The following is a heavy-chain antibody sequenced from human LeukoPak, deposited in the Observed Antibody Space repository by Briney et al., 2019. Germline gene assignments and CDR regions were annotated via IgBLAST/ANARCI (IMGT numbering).Heavy chain of an antibody. CDR2: IYYSGST. CDR3: ARGGFLDPFDP. CDR1: GGSISTYY. V-gene: IGHV4-59*01. Sequence: PSETLSLTCTVSGGSISTYYWNWIRQRPGKGLEWIGYIYYSGSTNYNPSLKSRVTISVDTSKNQFSLKLSSVTAADTAVYYCARGGFLDPFDPWGQGTLVTVSS. D-gene: IGHD1-1*01. J-gene: IGHJ5*02.